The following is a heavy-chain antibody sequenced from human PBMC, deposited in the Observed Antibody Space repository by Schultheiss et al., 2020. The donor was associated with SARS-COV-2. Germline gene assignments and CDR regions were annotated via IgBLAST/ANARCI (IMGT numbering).Heavy chain of an antibody. D-gene: IGHD2-2*01. CDR1: GYSFTNYW. J-gene: IGHJ4*02. V-gene: IGHV5-51*01. CDR3: ARHLPTLPADFIDY. CDR2: IYPGDSDI. Sequence: GGSLRLSCKGSGYSFTNYWIGWVRQMPGKGLEWMGIIYPGDSDIKYNPSFQGQVTISVDRSINTAYLQWRSLKASDTAMYYCARHLPTLPADFIDYWGQGTLVTVSS.